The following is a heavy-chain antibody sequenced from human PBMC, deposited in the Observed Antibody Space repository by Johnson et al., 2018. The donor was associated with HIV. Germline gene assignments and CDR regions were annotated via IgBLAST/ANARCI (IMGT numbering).Heavy chain of an antibody. J-gene: IGHJ3*01. CDR2: IKQDGSEK. V-gene: IGHV3-7*01. CDR3: ARGGLLWFGHPAD. CDR1: GFTLSTYW. D-gene: IGHD3-10*01. Sequence: EVQLVESGGGLVQPGGSLRLSCAASGFTLSTYWMSWVRQAPGKGLEWVANIKQDGSEKYCVDSVKGRFTISRDNAKNSLYLQMNSLRAEDTAVYYCARGGLLWFGHPADWGQGTMVTVSS.